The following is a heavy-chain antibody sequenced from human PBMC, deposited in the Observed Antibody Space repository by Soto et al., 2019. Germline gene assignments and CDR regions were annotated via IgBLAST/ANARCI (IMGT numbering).Heavy chain of an antibody. CDR3: ASGGGYYDFWSGYRPYGMDV. D-gene: IGHD3-3*01. J-gene: IGHJ6*02. CDR2: IYYSGST. V-gene: IGHV4-30-4*01. Sequence: PSETLSLTCTVSGGSISSGDYYWSWIRQPPGKGLEWIGYIYYSGSTYYNPSLKSRVTISVDTSKNQFSLKLSSVTAADTAVYYCASGGGYYDFWSGYRPYGMDVWGQGTTVTVYS. CDR1: GGSISSGDYY.